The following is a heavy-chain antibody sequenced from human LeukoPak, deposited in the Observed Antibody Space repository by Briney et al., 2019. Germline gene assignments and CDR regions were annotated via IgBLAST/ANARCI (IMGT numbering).Heavy chain of an antibody. CDR2: ISSSSSYI. CDR3: ARGPSGYHNT. J-gene: IGHJ4*02. Sequence: PGGSLRLSCAASGFTFSSYSMNWVRQAPGKGLEWVSSISSSSSYIYYADSVKGRFTISRDNAKNSLNLQMNSLRAEDTAIYYCARGPSGYHNTGGQGTLVTVSS. V-gene: IGHV3-21*01. D-gene: IGHD5-12*01. CDR1: GFTFSSYS.